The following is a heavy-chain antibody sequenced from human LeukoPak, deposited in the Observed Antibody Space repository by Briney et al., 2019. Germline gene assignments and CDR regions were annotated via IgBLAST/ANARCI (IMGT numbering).Heavy chain of an antibody. V-gene: IGHV3-23*01. J-gene: IGHJ4*02. CDR3: AKQLLGPITVAIFDC. D-gene: IGHD6-19*01. Sequence: PGGSLRLSCAASGFTFSSLAMSWVRQAPGKGLEWVSVIGGSDSSTYYADSVRARFTISRDNSNNTLYLHMNSLRAEDTAVYYCAKQLLGPITVAIFDCWGQGTLVTVSS. CDR2: IGGSDSST. CDR1: GFTFSSLA.